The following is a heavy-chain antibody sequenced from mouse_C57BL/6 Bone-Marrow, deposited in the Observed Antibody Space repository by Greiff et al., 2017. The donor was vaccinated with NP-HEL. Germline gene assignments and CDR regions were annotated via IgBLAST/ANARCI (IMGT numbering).Heavy chain of an antibody. Sequence: QVQLKESGAELVRPGSSVKLSCKASGYTFTSYWMDWVKQRPGQGLEWIGNIYPSDSETHYNQEFKDKATLTVDKSSSTAYMQLSSLTSEDSAVYYCAILITTVVGDYFDYWGQGTTLTVSS. D-gene: IGHD1-1*01. CDR3: AILITTVVGDYFDY. CDR1: GYTFTSYW. CDR2: IYPSDSET. J-gene: IGHJ2*01. V-gene: IGHV1-61*01.